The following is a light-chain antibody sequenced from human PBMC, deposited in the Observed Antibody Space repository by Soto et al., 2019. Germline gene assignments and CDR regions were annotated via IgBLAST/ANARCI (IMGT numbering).Light chain of an antibody. Sequence: EIVLTQSPGTLSLSPGERATLSCRASQSVSSTYLAWYQQKPGQAPRLLIYGASNRATGIPDRFSGSGSGTDFTLTISRLEPEDSAVYYCQQYGGSPQRTFGQGTKVEIK. J-gene: IGKJ1*01. CDR3: QQYGGSPQRT. CDR1: QSVSSTY. CDR2: GAS. V-gene: IGKV3-20*01.